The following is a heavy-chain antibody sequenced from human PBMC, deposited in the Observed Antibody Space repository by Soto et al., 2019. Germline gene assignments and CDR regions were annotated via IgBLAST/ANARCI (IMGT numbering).Heavy chain of an antibody. D-gene: IGHD1-1*01. J-gene: IGHJ6*02. Sequence: SQTLTLTCVGTGDTVSSTSVAWNWVRQSASRGVDVFSSTYYSSRSYSHYTVSNRSRIDINADTSKHQVCLQLTSVTPEDTAVYYGSRYEEDSDYYYYGMDVWSQVTTVTFSS. CDR3: SRYEEDSDYYYYGMDV. V-gene: IGHV6-1*01. CDR1: GDTVSSTSVA. CDR2: TYYSSRSYS.